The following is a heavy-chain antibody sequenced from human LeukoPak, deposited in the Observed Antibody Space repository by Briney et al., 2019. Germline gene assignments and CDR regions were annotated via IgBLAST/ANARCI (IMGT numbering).Heavy chain of an antibody. CDR2: TYYRSKWYN. CDR3: ARESDYVWGSYLPYFDY. V-gene: IGHV6-1*01. D-gene: IGHD3-16*02. J-gene: IGHJ4*02. Sequence: SQTLSLTCAISVDSVSSNSAAWNWIRQSPSRGLEWLGRTYYRSKWYNDYAVSVKSRITINPDTSKNQFSLQLNSVTPEDTAVYYCARESDYVWGSYLPYFDYWGQGTLVTVSS. CDR1: VDSVSSNSAA.